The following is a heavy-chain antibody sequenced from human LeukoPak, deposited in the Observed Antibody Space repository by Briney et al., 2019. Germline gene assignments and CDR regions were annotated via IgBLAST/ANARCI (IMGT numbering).Heavy chain of an antibody. CDR2: ISSSGNTI. Sequence: GGSLRLSCAASGFTFSDRYMSWIRQAPGKGLEWVSYISSSGNTIYYAASVRGRFTISRDNAKNSLYLQMNSLRAEDTAVYYCARWGSFLVDMDVWGKGTTVTVSS. CDR3: ARWGSFLVDMDV. D-gene: IGHD3-16*01. V-gene: IGHV3-11*04. CDR1: GFTFSDRY. J-gene: IGHJ6*03.